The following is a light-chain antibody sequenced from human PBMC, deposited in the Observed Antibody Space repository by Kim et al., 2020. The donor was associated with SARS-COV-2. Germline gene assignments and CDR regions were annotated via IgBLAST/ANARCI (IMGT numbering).Light chain of an antibody. Sequence: ARITCGGNNIGSKSVHWYQQKPGQAPVLVIYYDSDRPSGIPERFSGSNSGNTATLTISRVEAGDEADYYCQVWDSSSDHVVFGGGTKLTV. CDR3: QVWDSSSDHVV. V-gene: IGLV3-21*04. CDR1: NIGSKS. CDR2: YDS. J-gene: IGLJ2*01.